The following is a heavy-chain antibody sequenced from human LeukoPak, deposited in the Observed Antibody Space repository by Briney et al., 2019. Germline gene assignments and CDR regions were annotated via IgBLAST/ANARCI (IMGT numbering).Heavy chain of an antibody. CDR1: GYTFTSYY. Sequence: ASVKVSCKASGYTFTSYYMHWVRQAPGQGLEWMGWINTNTGNPTYAQGFTGRFVFSLDTSVSTAYLQISSLKAEDTAVYYCARSAEGYYYYYYYMDVWGKGTTVTVSS. CDR3: ARSAEGYYYYYYYMDV. J-gene: IGHJ6*03. V-gene: IGHV7-4-1*02. CDR2: INTNTGNP.